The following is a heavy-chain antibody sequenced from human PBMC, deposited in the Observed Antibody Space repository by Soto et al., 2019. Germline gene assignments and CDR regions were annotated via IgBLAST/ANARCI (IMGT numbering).Heavy chain of an antibody. V-gene: IGHV4-61*01. CDR1: GTSLNSGTNY. CDR3: AGDWGPYWFDP. D-gene: IGHD7-27*01. Sequence: SETLSLTCTVSGTSLNSGTNYWTWVRQPPGKALEWIGYIYGSGNTKYNPSLKSRVTISQDTSKNQVSLKMNSVTATDTAMYYCAGDWGPYWFDPCGQGILVTVSS. J-gene: IGHJ5*02. CDR2: IYGSGNT.